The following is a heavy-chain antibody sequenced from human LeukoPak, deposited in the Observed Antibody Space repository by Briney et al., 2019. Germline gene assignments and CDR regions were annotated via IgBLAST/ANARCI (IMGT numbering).Heavy chain of an antibody. D-gene: IGHD1-26*01. J-gene: IGHJ3*02. CDR3: ARDSAAYDAFDI. Sequence: GGSLRLSCAASGFTVSSNYMSWVRQAPGKGLEWVSVIYSGGSTYYADSVKGRFTISRDNSKNTLYLQMNSLRAEDTAVYYCARDSAAYDAFDIWGQGTMVTVSS. CDR1: GFTVSSNY. V-gene: IGHV3-66*01. CDR2: IYSGGST.